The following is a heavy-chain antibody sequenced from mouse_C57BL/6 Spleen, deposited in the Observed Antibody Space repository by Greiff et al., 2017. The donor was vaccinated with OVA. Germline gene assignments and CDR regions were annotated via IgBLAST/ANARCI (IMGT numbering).Heavy chain of an antibody. CDR2: IWLNDDK. CDR3: AWISTLYYFDY. J-gene: IGHJ2*01. Sequence: QVTLKESGPGILQPSQTLSLTCSFSGFSLSTFGMGVGWIRQPSGKGLEWLAHIWLNDDKYYNPALKSRLTISKDTSKNQVFLKIANVDAADTATDYCAWISTLYYFDYWGQGTTLTVSS. V-gene: IGHV8-8*01. CDR1: GFSLSTFGMG.